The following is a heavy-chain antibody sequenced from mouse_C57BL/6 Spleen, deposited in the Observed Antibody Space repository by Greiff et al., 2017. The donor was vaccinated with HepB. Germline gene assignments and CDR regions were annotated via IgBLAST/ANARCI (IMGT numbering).Heavy chain of an antibody. CDR3: ARDPLRYFDV. J-gene: IGHJ1*03. V-gene: IGHV5-4*01. CDR1: GFTFSSYA. CDR2: ISDGGSYT. Sequence: EVKVVESGGGLVKPGGSLKLSCAASGFTFSSYAMSWVRQTPEKRLEWVATISDGGSYTYYPDNVKGRFTISRDNAKNNLYLQMSHLKSEDTAMYYCARDPLRYFDVWGTGTTVTVSS.